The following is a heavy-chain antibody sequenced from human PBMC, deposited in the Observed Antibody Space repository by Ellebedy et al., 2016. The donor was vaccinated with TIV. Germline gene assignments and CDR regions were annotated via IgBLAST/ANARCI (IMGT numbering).Heavy chain of an antibody. V-gene: IGHV3-21*01. CDR2: ISSSSSYI. D-gene: IGHD5-24*01. J-gene: IGHJ4*02. CDR1: GFTFSSYS. CDR3: AREMDFDY. Sequence: GESLKISXAAPGFTFSSYSMNWVRQAPGKGLEWVSSISSSSSYIYYADSVKGRFTISRDNAKNSLYLQMNSLRAEDTAVYYCAREMDFDYWGQGTLVTVSS.